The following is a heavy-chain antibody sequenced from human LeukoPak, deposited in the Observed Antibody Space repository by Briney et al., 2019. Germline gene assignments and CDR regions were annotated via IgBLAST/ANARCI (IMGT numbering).Heavy chain of an antibody. J-gene: IGHJ4*02. CDR1: GFTVSNF. D-gene: IGHD2-2*02. CDR3: ASDYNFDY. V-gene: IGHV3-66*01. CDR2: IYSAGST. Sequence: GGSLRLSCAASGFTVSNFMSWVRQAPGKGLEWVSIIYSAGSTSYADSVKGRFTISRDSSKNTLYLQMNSLRAEDTAVYYCASDYNFDYWGQGTLVTVSS.